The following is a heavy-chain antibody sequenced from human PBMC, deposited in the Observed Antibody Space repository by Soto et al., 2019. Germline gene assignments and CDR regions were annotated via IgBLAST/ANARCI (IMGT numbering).Heavy chain of an antibody. D-gene: IGHD2-8*01. CDR1: GLTFSSYS. CDR3: ARDLRMVYTIDFDY. J-gene: IGHJ4*02. Sequence: GGSLRLSCAASGLTFSSYSMNWVRQAPGKGLEWVSYISSSGSTIYYADSVKGRFTISRDNAKNSLYLQMNSLRDEDTAVYYCARDLRMVYTIDFDYWGQGTLVTVSS. V-gene: IGHV3-48*02. CDR2: ISSSGSTI.